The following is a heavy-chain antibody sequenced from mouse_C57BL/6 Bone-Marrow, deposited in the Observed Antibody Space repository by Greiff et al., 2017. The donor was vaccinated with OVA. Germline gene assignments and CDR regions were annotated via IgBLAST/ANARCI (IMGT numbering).Heavy chain of an antibody. V-gene: IGHV1-69*01. CDR2: IDPSDSYT. CDR3: ARAPLYYGSSYFDY. J-gene: IGHJ2*01. CDR1: GYTFTSYW. Sequence: QVQLQQPGAELVMPGASVKLSCKASGYTFTSYWLPWVKQRPGQGLEWIGEIDPSDSYTNYNQQFKGKSTLTVDKSSSTAYMQLSSLTSEDSAVYYCARAPLYYGSSYFDYWGQGTTLTVSS. D-gene: IGHD1-1*01.